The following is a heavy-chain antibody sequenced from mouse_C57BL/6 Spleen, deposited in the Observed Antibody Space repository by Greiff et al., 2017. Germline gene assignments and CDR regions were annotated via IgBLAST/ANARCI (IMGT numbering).Heavy chain of an antibody. CDR3: ARSTFYYDYDVRYFDV. J-gene: IGHJ1*03. D-gene: IGHD2-4*01. V-gene: IGHV1-53*01. CDR1: GYTFTSYW. Sequence: VQLQQPGTELVKPGASVKLSCKASGYTFTSYWMHWVKQRPGQGLEWIGNINPSNGGTNYNEKFKSKATLTVDKSSSTAYMQRSSLTSEDSAVYYCARSTFYYDYDVRYFDVWGTGTAVTVSS. CDR2: INPSNGGT.